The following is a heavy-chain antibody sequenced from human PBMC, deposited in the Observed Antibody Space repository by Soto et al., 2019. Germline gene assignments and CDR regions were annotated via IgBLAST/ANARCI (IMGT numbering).Heavy chain of an antibody. CDR1: GFTFSSYS. J-gene: IGHJ4*02. D-gene: IGHD6-19*01. CDR2: ISSSSSYI. Sequence: GGSLRLSCAASGFTFSSYSMNWVRQAPGKGLEWVSSISSSSSYIYYADSVKGRFTISRDNAKNSLYLQMNSLRAEDTAVYYCARGGKNSSGNDYWGQGTLVTVS. V-gene: IGHV3-21*01. CDR3: ARGGKNSSGNDY.